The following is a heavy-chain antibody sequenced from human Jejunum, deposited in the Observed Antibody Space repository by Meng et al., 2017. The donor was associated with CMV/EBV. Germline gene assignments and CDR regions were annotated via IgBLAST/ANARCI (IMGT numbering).Heavy chain of an antibody. Sequence: SGFTFSTYPMHWVRQAPGKGLEWVAVISYDGGNTYYADSVKGRFTISRDNSKNTLYLQMNSLRAEDTAVYFCAKDQAWVLAAGGTFDSWGQGTLVTVSS. V-gene: IGHV3-30*04. D-gene: IGHD6-13*01. CDR1: GFTFSTYP. CDR3: AKDQAWVLAAGGTFDS. CDR2: ISYDGGNT. J-gene: IGHJ4*02.